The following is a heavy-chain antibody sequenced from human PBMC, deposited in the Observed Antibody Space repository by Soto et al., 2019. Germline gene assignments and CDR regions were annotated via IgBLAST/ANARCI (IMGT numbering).Heavy chain of an antibody. J-gene: IGHJ4*02. D-gene: IGHD6-19*01. CDR3: ARASVSGRRFDS. V-gene: IGHV1-46*03. CDR1: GYTFSSYY. Sequence: QVQLVQSGAEVKKPGASVKVSCKASGYTFSSYYMHWVRQAPGQGLEWLGIINPSGGSTTYAQKFQGRVTMTRDTSTSTVYMELSSLTSEDTAVYYCARASVSGRRFDSWGEGTLVTVSS. CDR2: INPSGGST.